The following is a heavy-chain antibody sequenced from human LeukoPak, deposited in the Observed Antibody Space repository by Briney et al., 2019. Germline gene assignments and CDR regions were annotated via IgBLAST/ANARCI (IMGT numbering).Heavy chain of an antibody. V-gene: IGHV1-8*01. CDR1: GYTFTSYD. Sequence: ASVKVSCKASGYTFTSYDFNWLRQATGQGPEWMGWMNPNSGATGYAQKFQGRVTMTRSAYINTAYMELSNLRSEDTAVYYCACGGWRGIDYWGQGTLVTVSS. CDR2: MNPNSGAT. D-gene: IGHD6-19*01. CDR3: ACGGWRGIDY. J-gene: IGHJ4*02.